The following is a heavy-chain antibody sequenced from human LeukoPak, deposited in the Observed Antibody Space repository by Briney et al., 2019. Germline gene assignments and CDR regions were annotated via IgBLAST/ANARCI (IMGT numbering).Heavy chain of an antibody. V-gene: IGHV1-2*02. CDR1: GYSFTPYY. J-gene: IGHJ4*02. CDR3: ARIPYGSGSYYPRRPSDY. D-gene: IGHD3-10*01. Sequence: ASVKVSCKASGYSFTPYYMNWVRLDPGQGLEWMGWINPNSGVTKYAQKFQGRVTMTRDTSISTAYMELSSLRSDDTAMYYCARIPYGSGSYYPRRPSDYWGQGTLVTVSS. CDR2: INPNSGVT.